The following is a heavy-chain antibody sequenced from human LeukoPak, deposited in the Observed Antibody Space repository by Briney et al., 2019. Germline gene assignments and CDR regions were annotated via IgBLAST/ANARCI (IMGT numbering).Heavy chain of an antibody. CDR2: IYTSGST. CDR1: GGSISSYY. CDR3: ARRNYSNYLDY. V-gene: IGHV4-4*09. D-gene: IGHD4-11*01. Sequence: PSETLSLTCTVSGGSISSYYWSWIRQPPGKGLEWIGYIYTSGSTNYNPSLKSRVTISVDTSKNQFSLKLSSVTAADTAVYYCARRNYSNYLDYWGQGTLATVSS. J-gene: IGHJ4*02.